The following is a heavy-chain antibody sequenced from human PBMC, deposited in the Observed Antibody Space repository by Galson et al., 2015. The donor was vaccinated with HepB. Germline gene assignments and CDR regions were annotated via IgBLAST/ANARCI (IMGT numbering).Heavy chain of an antibody. CDR2: ISAYNGHT. J-gene: IGHJ6*02. Sequence: SVKVSCKASGGTFSSYAISWVRQAPGQGLEWLGWISAYNGHTNYAQKLQGRVTMTTDTSTSTAYMELRSLRSDDTAVYYCARAAYYYDSSGYSSAGLGMDVWGQGTTVTVSS. D-gene: IGHD3-22*01. CDR1: GGTFSSYA. V-gene: IGHV1-18*01. CDR3: ARAAYYYDSSGYSSAGLGMDV.